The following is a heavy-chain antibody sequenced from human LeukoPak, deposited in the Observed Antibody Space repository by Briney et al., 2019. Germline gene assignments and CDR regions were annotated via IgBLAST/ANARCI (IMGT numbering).Heavy chain of an antibody. CDR1: GGSFSGYY. Sequence: PSETLSLTCAVHGGSFSGYYWSWIRKPPGKGLEWIGEINHSGSTNYNPSLKSRVTISVDTSKNQFSLELSSVTAADTAVYYCARGNSGSYSDFDYWGQGTLVTVSS. CDR2: INHSGST. V-gene: IGHV4-34*01. D-gene: IGHD1-26*01. CDR3: ARGNSGSYSDFDY. J-gene: IGHJ4*02.